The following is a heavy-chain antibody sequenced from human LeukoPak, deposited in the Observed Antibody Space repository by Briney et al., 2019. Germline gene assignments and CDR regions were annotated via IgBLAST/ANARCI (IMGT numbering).Heavy chain of an antibody. CDR3: ARGAGSIAARPVDY. CDR1: GFTFSSYA. V-gene: IGHV3-30-3*01. J-gene: IGHJ4*02. D-gene: IGHD6-6*01. CDR2: ISYDGSNK. Sequence: GGSLRLSCAASGFTFSSYAMHWVRQAPGKGLEWVAVISYDGSNKYYADSVKGRFTISRDNSKNTLYLQMNSLRAEDTAVYYCARGAGSIAARPVDYWGQGTLVTVSS.